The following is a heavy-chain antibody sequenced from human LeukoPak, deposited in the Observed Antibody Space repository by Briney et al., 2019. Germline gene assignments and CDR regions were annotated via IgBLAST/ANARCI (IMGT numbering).Heavy chain of an antibody. D-gene: IGHD5-12*01. CDR1: GYTFTGYY. CDR3: ARATLATDYYYYMDV. V-gene: IGHV1-2*02. Sequence: ASVKVSCKASGYTFTGYYMHWVRQAPGQGLEWMGWINPNSGGTNYAQKFQGRVTMTRDTSITTAYMELSRLRSDDTAVYYCARATLATDYYYYMDVWGKGTSVTISS. CDR2: INPNSGGT. J-gene: IGHJ6*03.